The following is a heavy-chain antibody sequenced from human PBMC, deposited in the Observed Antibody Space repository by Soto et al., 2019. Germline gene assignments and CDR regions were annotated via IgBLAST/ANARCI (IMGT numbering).Heavy chain of an antibody. D-gene: IGHD5-18*01. CDR3: ARSGYSYGPNPLLY. CDR1: GGSISSGGYY. V-gene: IGHV4-31*03. CDR2: IYYSGST. J-gene: IGHJ4*02. Sequence: SETLSLTCTVSGGSISSGGYYWSWIRQHPGKGLEWIGYIYYSGSTYYNPSLKSRVTISVDTSKNQFSLKLSSVTAADSAVYYCARSGYSYGPNPLLYWGQGTLVTVSS.